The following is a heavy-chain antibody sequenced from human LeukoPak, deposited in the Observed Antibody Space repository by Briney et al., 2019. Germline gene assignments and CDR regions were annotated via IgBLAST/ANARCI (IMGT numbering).Heavy chain of an antibody. J-gene: IGHJ4*02. Sequence: ASVKVSCKASGYTFTSYDINWVRQATGQGLEWMGWMNPNSGNTGYAQKFQGRVTITADKSTSTAYMELSSLRSEDTAVYYCARGDSGYDFDYWGQGTLVTVSS. CDR2: MNPNSGNT. V-gene: IGHV1-8*01. CDR3: ARGDSGYDFDY. CDR1: GYTFTSYD. D-gene: IGHD5-12*01.